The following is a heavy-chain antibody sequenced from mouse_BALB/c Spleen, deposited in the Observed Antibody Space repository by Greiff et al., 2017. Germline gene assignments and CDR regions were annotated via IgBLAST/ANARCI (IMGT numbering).Heavy chain of an antibody. CDR2: ISNGGGST. J-gene: IGHJ4*01. CDR3: ARLSPYYYAMDY. V-gene: IGHV5-12-2*01. Sequence: EVQRVESGGGLVQPGGSLKLSCAASGFTFSSYTMSWVRQTPEKRLEWVAYISNGGGSTYYPDTVKGRFTISRDNAKNTLYLQMSSLKSEDTAMYYCARLSPYYYAMDYWGQGTSVTVSS. CDR1: GFTFSSYT.